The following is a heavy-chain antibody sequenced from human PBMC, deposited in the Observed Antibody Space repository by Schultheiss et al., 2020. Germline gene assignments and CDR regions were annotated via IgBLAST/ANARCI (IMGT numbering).Heavy chain of an antibody. CDR1: GFTFSSYS. D-gene: IGHD3-10*01. CDR2: ISSSGTTI. Sequence: GGSLKLSCAASGFTFSSYSMNWVRQAPGKGLEWVSYISSSGTTIYYTDSVKGRFTISRDNAKNSLYLQMKSLRAEDTAVYYCASSFTYYYGSGSYYPLNIDYWGQGTLVTVSS. CDR3: ASSFTYYYGSGSYYPLNIDY. V-gene: IGHV3-48*04. J-gene: IGHJ4*02.